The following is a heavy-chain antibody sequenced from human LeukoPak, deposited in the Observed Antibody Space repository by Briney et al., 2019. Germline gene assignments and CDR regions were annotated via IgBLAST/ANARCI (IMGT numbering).Heavy chain of an antibody. CDR2: IYTSGST. CDR1: GGSINSYY. V-gene: IGHV4-4*07. D-gene: IGHD2-2*02. CDR3: ARESRWAVPAAIDWFDP. J-gene: IGHJ5*02. Sequence: SETLSLTCTVSGGSINSYYWSWIRQPAGKGLEWIGRIYTSGSTNYNPSLKSRVTMSVDTSKNQFSLKLSSVTAADTAVYYCARESRWAVPAAIDWFDPWGQGTLVTVSS.